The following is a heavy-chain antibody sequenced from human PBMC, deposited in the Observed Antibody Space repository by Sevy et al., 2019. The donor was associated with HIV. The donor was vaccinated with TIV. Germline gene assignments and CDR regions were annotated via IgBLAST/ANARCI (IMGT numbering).Heavy chain of an antibody. J-gene: IGHJ4*02. CDR3: ARDEQRPYYYGSGNMGH. CDR2: MNPNSRET. D-gene: IGHD3-10*01. V-gene: IGHV1-8*01. CDR1: GYTFTNYE. Sequence: AAVKVSCKASGYTFTNYEINWVRQATRQGLERMGRMNPNSRETGYAPQFHGRVTMTRNTSLKIAYMELSSLTSDDTAVYYCARDEQRPYYYGSGNMGHWGQGTLVTVSS.